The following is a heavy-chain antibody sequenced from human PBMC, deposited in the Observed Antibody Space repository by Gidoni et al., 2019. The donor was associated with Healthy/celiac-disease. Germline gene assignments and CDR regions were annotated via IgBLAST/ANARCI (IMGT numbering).Heavy chain of an antibody. CDR1: GFTFSSYS. V-gene: IGHV3-21*01. CDR3: ARVHDYDSSGRYTGTYFDY. CDR2: ISSSSSYI. J-gene: IGHJ4*02. Sequence: EVQLVESGGGMVKPGGSRRLSCAASGFTFSSYSMNWVRQAPGKGLEWVSSISSSSSYIYYADSVKGRFTISRDNAKNSLYLQMNSLRAEDTAVYYCARVHDYDSSGRYTGTYFDYWGQGTLVTVSS. D-gene: IGHD3-22*01.